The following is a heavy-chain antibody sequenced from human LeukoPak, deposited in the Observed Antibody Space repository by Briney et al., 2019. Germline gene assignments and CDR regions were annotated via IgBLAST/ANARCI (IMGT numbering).Heavy chain of an antibody. CDR2: IKQDGSEK. CDR3: ARDQPFGSY. J-gene: IGHJ4*02. V-gene: IGHV3-7*03. Sequence: ETLSLTCTVSGGSISSGDYYWSWIRQAPGKGLEWVANIKQDGSEKNYVDSVKGRFIISRDNAKNSLYLQANSLRAEDTAVYCCARDQPFGSYWGQGTLVTVSS. D-gene: IGHD3-10*01. CDR1: GGSISSGDYY.